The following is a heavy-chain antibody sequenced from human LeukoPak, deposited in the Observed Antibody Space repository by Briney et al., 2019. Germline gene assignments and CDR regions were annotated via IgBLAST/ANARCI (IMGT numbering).Heavy chain of an antibody. V-gene: IGHV3-11*04. D-gene: IGHD6-19*01. J-gene: IGHJ4*02. CDR2: IGSSGSIT. CDR3: ARDRIRAVAGSGYFDY. CDR1: GFTFSDYY. Sequence: GGSLRLSCAASGFTFSDYYMSWIRQAPGKGLEWVSYIGSSGSITYYGDSVKGRFTISRDNSKNTLYLQMNSLRAEDTAVYYCARDRIRAVAGSGYFDYWGQGTLVTVSS.